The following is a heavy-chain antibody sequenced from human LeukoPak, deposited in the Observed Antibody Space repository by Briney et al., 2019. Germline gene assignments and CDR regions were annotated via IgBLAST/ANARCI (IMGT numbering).Heavy chain of an antibody. CDR3: ARDNSDTGYSSIWYDDY. Sequence: GGSLRLSCAASGFTCSSNWMSWVRQAPGKGLVWVANIKQDGSEKYYVDSVKGRFTISRDNATNSLYLQMNSLRAEDTAVYYCARDNSDTGYSSIWYDDYWGQGTLVTVSS. V-gene: IGHV3-7*01. CDR1: GFTCSSNW. CDR2: IKQDGSEK. J-gene: IGHJ4*02. D-gene: IGHD6-13*01.